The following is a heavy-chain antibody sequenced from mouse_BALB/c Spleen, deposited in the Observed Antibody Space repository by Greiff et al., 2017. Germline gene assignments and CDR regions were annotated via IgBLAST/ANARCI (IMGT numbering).Heavy chain of an antibody. CDR1: GYSITSDYA. Sequence: EVQLQESGPGLVKPSQSLSLTCTVTGYSITSDYAWNWIRQFPGNKLEWMGYISYSGSTSYNPSLKSRISITRDTSKNQFFLQLNSVTTEDTATYYCARSYDGYYYFDDWGQGTTLTVSS. CDR3: ARSYDGYYYFDD. V-gene: IGHV3-2*02. D-gene: IGHD2-3*01. CDR2: ISYSGST. J-gene: IGHJ2*01.